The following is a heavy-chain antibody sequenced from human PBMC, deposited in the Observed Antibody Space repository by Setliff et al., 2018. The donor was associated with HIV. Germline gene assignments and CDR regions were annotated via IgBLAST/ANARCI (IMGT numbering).Heavy chain of an antibody. CDR3: AKGHYSSDDSKQNGFDM. Sequence: GGSLRLSCAASGFNFSTYAMTWVRQAPGKGLQWVSSISGSGSTTNYADSVKGRFTISRDNSKSTLYLQMNSLRAEDTVVYYCAKGHYSSDDSKQNGFDMWGQGTMVTVSS. CDR2: ISGSGSTT. J-gene: IGHJ3*02. D-gene: IGHD3-22*01. V-gene: IGHV3-23*01. CDR1: GFNFSTYA.